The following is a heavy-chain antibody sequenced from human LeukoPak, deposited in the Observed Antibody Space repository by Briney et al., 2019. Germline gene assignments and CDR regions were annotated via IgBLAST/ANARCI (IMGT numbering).Heavy chain of an antibody. CDR3: AKDRSIVATQSSGGIDY. D-gene: IGHD2-15*01. CDR1: GFTFSDYY. V-gene: IGHV3-11*01. CDR2: ISSSGSTI. J-gene: IGHJ4*02. Sequence: GGSLRLSCAASGFTFSDYYMSWIRQAPGKGLEWVSYISSSGSTIYYADSVKGRFTISRDNAKNSLYLQMNSLRAEDTALYYCAKDRSIVATQSSGGIDYWGQGTLVTVSS.